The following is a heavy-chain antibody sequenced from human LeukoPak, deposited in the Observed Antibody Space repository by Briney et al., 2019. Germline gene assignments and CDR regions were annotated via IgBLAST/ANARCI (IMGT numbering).Heavy chain of an antibody. CDR2: IWYDGSNK. J-gene: IGHJ3*02. CDR1: GFTFSSYG. Sequence: GGSLRLSCAASGFTFSSYGMHWVRQAPGKGLEWVAVIWYDGSNKYYADSVQGRFTISRDNSRNTLYLQMNSLRAEDMAVYYCAREFSGYAFDIWGQGTMVTVSS. V-gene: IGHV3-33*01. CDR3: AREFSGYAFDI. D-gene: IGHD5-12*01.